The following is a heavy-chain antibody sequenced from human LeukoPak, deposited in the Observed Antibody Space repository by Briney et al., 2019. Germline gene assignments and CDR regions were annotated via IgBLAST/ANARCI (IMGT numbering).Heavy chain of an antibody. CDR3: ASPGPSGYEFGSNFDY. D-gene: IGHD5-12*01. CDR1: GGSISSSSYY. V-gene: IGHV4-39*07. CDR2: IYYSGST. Sequence: SETLSLTCTVSGGSISSSSYYWGWIRQPPGKGPEWIGSIYYSGSTYYNPSLKSRVTISVDTSKNQFSLKLSSVTAADTAVYYCASPGPSGYEFGSNFDYWGQGTLVTVSP. J-gene: IGHJ4*02.